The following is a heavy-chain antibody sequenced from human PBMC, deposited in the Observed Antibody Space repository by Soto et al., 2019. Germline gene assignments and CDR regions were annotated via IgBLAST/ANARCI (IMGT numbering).Heavy chain of an antibody. Sequence: PGESLKISCKGSGYSFTSYWISWVRQMPGKGLEWMGRIDPSDSYTNYSPSFQGHVTISADKSISTAYLQWSSLKASDTAMYYCASNTFFVVIVMNHYYRMDFWGQGTTVTVSS. CDR1: GYSFTSYW. V-gene: IGHV5-10-1*01. CDR3: ASNTFFVVIVMNHYYRMDF. D-gene: IGHD3-16*02. J-gene: IGHJ6*02. CDR2: IDPSDSYT.